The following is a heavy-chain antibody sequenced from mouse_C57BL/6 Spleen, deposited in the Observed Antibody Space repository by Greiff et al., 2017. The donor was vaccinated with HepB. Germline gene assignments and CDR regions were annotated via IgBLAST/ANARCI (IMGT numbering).Heavy chain of an antibody. V-gene: IGHV1-55*01. Sequence: VQLQQPGAELVKPGASVKMSCKASGYTFTSYWITWVKQRPGQGLEWIGDIYPGSGSTNYNEKFKSKATLTVDTSSSTAYMQLSSLTSEDSAVYYCTITTVVATGAMDYWGQGTSVIVSS. CDR2: IYPGSGST. CDR1: GYTFTSYW. J-gene: IGHJ4*01. D-gene: IGHD1-1*01. CDR3: TITTVVATGAMDY.